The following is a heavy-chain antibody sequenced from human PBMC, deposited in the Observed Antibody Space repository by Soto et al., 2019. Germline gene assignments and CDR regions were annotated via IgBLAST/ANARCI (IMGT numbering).Heavy chain of an antibody. J-gene: IGHJ6*02. CDR2: INSDGSST. V-gene: IGHV3-74*01. Sequence: GGSLRLSCAASGFTFSSYWMHWVRQAPGKGLVWVSRINSDGSSTSYADSVKGRFTISRDNAKNTLYLQMNSLRAEDTAVYYCARDAHTIFGVVIIPNGMDVWGQGTTVTVSS. CDR1: GFTFSSYW. CDR3: ARDAHTIFGVVIIPNGMDV. D-gene: IGHD3-3*01.